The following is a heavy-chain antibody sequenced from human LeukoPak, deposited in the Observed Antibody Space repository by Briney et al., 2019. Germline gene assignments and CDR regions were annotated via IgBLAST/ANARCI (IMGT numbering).Heavy chain of an antibody. V-gene: IGHV3-66*01. Sequence: GGSLTLSCAASGFVVSSNYMSWVRQAPGKGLECVSVIYSGGHTYYADSVKGRFTISRDNSKNTLYLQMNSLRVEDTAVYYCAVATIYYFDYWGQGTLVTVSS. CDR1: GFVVSSNY. D-gene: IGHD5-12*01. CDR3: AVATIYYFDY. J-gene: IGHJ4*02. CDR2: IYSGGHT.